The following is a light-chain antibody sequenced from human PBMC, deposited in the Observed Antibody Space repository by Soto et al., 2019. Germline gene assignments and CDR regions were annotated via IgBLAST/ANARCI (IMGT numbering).Light chain of an antibody. Sequence: EIVLTQSPATLSLSPGERVTLSCRASQSVSNYLAWYHQKPGQAPRLLVSAASTRATGIPARFSGSGSGTDFTLTISSLEPEDFGVFYCQQRFDWPKITFGQGTRLEIK. CDR2: AAS. V-gene: IGKV3-11*01. CDR3: QQRFDWPKIT. J-gene: IGKJ5*01. CDR1: QSVSNY.